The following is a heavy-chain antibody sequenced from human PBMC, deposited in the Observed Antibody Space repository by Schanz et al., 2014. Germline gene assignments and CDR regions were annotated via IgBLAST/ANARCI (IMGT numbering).Heavy chain of an antibody. V-gene: IGHV3-NL1*01. CDR3: ARIGGSVFDY. D-gene: IGHD3-10*01. CDR2: VSSRSDEI. Sequence: VQLVESGGGLVQPGGSLRLSCAASGFIFSNYGMHWVRQAPGGGLEWVAAVSSRSDEIKYADSVRGRFTISRDNSRSTMYLQMNSLRAEDTAVYYCARIGGSVFDYWAQGTLVTVSS. CDR1: GFIFSNYG. J-gene: IGHJ4*02.